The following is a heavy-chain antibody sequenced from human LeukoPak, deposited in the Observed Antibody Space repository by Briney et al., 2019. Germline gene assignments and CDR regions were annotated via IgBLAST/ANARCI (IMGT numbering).Heavy chain of an antibody. V-gene: IGHV4-59*01. J-gene: IGHJ2*01. CDR1: GGSISRYY. CDR2: IYYSGSS. D-gene: IGHD3-22*01. Sequence: PSETLSLTCTVSGGSISRYYWSWIRQPPGKGLEWIGYIYYSGSSNYNPSLKSRVTISVDTSKNQFSLNLSSVTAADTAVYYCVTRIVASDYWYFDLWGXXXLXTVS. CDR3: VTRIVASDYWYFDL.